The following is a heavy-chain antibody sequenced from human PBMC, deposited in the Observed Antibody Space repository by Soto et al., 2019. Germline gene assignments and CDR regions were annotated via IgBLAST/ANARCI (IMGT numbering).Heavy chain of an antibody. D-gene: IGHD3-10*01. CDR1: GRSISSGGYY. CDR3: ATWYGSGRECRYYGMDV. CDR2: IYYSGST. Sequence: QVQLQESGPGLVKPSQTLSLTCTVSGRSISSGGYYWSWLRQHPGKGLEWIGNIYYSGSTYYNPPLKSRVAMSVDTSKKQFSLKLRYVTAADTAVYYCATWYGSGRECRYYGMDVWGQGTTVTVSS. J-gene: IGHJ6*02. V-gene: IGHV4-31*03.